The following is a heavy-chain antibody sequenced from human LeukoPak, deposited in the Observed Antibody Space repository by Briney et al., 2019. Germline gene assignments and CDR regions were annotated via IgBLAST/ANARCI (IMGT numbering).Heavy chain of an antibody. V-gene: IGHV1-18*01. J-gene: IGHJ4*02. D-gene: IGHD3-9*01. CDR3: ARDPPRYYDILTGYFNYFNY. Sequence: SVKVSCKASGYTFTSYGISWVRQAPVQGLEWMGWISAYNGNTNYAQKRQGTVTMTTDTSTRAASMELRSLRSEDTAVYYCARDPPRYYDILTGYFNYFNYWSRGTLVTVSS. CDR1: GYTFTSYG. CDR2: ISAYNGNT.